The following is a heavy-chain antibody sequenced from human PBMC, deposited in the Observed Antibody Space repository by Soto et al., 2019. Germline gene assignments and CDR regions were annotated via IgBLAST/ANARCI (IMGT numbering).Heavy chain of an antibody. CDR3: ARVGRSSGSVGY. CDR2: IKQDGSEK. D-gene: IGHD6-19*01. V-gene: IGHV3-7*01. Sequence: EVQLVESGGGLVQPGGSLRLSCAASGFNFSSYWMTWVRQAPGKGLEWVANIKQDGSEKYYVDSVKGRFTISGDNAKTSLYLQMNSLRAEDTAVYYCARVGRSSGSVGYWGQGTLVTVSS. J-gene: IGHJ4*02. CDR1: GFNFSSYW.